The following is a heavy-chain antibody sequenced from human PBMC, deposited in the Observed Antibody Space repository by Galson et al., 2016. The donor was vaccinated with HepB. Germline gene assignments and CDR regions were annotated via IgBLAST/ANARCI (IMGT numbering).Heavy chain of an antibody. V-gene: IGHV3-23*03. Sequence: SLTLSCAASGFTFSSHAMAWVRQAPGKGLEWVTGIHPRGYTIPYADSLQGRFTISRDNARNTLNLQMNSLRAEDTALYYCAKDYIGTLPEALDIWGQGTMVTVSS. CDR2: IHPRGYTI. CDR3: AKDYIGTLPEALDI. D-gene: IGHD2-15*01. CDR1: GFTFSSHA. J-gene: IGHJ3*02.